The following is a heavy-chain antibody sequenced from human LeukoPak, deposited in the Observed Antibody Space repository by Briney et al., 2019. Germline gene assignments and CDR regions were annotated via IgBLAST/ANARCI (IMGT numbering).Heavy chain of an antibody. CDR2: IYYSGST. D-gene: IGHD2-15*01. CDR3: ARERYCSGGSCYPEFDY. Sequence: SETLSLTCTVSGGSISSYYWSWIRQPPGKGLEWIGYIYYSGSTNYNPSLKSRATISVDTSKNQFSLKLSSVTAADTAVYYCARERYCSGGSCYPEFDYWGQGTLVTVSS. J-gene: IGHJ4*02. V-gene: IGHV4-59*12. CDR1: GGSISSYY.